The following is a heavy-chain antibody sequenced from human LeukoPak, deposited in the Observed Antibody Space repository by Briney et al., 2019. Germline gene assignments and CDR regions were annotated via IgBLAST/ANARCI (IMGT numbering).Heavy chain of an antibody. Sequence: ASVNVSCTASGYTFTSYGISWVRQAPGQGLEWMGWISAYNGDTNYAQKFQGRVTTTTDTSTSTAYMELRSLRSDDTAVYYCAQMAVPATAMDYWGQGTLVTVSS. J-gene: IGHJ4*02. D-gene: IGHD2-2*01. CDR2: ISAYNGDT. CDR3: AQMAVPATAMDY. CDR1: GYTFTSYG. V-gene: IGHV1-18*01.